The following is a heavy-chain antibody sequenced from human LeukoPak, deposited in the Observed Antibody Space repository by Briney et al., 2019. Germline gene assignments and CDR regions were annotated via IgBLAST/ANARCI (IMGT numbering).Heavy chain of an antibody. Sequence: ASVKVSCKASGYTFTSYDINWVRQATGQGLEWMGWMNPNSGNTGYAQKFQGRVTMTRNTSISTAYMELRSLGSDDTAVYYCARDLKRGYSSGRYSWGTGSSNDYWGQGTLVTVSS. CDR1: GYTFTSYD. J-gene: IGHJ4*02. CDR3: ARDLKRGYSSGRYSWGTGSSNDY. V-gene: IGHV1-8*01. CDR2: MNPNSGNT. D-gene: IGHD6-19*01.